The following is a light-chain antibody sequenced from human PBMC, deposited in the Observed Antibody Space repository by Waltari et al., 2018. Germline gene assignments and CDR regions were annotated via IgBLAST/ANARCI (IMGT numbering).Light chain of an antibody. CDR1: QSVSSSY. CDR3: QQYGRSPWT. J-gene: IGKJ1*01. V-gene: IGKV3-20*01. Sequence: ESVLTQSPGTLSLSPGETATLSCRASQSVSSSYLAWYQQKPGQAPRLLIHGASSRAAGIPDRFSGSGSGTDFTLTISRLEPEDFAVYYCQQYGRSPWTFGQGTKVEIK. CDR2: GAS.